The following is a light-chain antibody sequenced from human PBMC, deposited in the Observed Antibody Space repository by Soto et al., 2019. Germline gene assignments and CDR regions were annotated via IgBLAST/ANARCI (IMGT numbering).Light chain of an antibody. V-gene: IGKV1-39*01. Sequence: DIQMTQSPSSLSASVGDRVTITCRASQTIYNYLNWYQQKPGKAPKVLIYGASSLQSGVPSRFSVRRSGTDFTLTVSSLQPEDFATYYCQQSFTTPYSFGHGTRLE. CDR3: QQSFTTPYS. J-gene: IGKJ2*03. CDR1: QTIYNY. CDR2: GAS.